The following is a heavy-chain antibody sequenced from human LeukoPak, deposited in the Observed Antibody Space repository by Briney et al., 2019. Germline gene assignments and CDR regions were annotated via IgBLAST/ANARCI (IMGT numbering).Heavy chain of an antibody. CDR2: IYPRGST. CDR3: ARFSPRAMGNYLDF. CDR1: GGSISRYY. V-gene: IGHV4-30-2*01. J-gene: IGHJ4*02. Sequence: SETLSLTCAVSGGSISRYYWNWIRQPPGKGLEWIGYIYPRGSTYYNPSLKSRVILSLDKSANQFSLNLSSVTAADTAVYYCARFSPRAMGNYLDFWGQGTLVTVSS. D-gene: IGHD7-27*01.